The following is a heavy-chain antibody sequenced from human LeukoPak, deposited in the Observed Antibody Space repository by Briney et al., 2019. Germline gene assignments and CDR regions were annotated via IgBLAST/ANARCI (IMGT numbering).Heavy chain of an antibody. CDR1: RSTFRSYW. V-gene: IGHV3-7*03. CDR2: IKQDGSEK. D-gene: IGHD2-15*01. J-gene: IGHJ4*02. Sequence: PGGSLRLSCAASRSTFRSYWMSWVRQAPGKGLEWVANIKQDGSEKYYVDAVKGRFTISRDNAKNSVYLQLNSLRAEDTAVYYCARDGGPFDSWGQGTLVTVSS. CDR3: ARDGGPFDS.